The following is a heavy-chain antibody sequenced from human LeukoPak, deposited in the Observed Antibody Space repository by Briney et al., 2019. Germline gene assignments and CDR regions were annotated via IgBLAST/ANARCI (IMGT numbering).Heavy chain of an antibody. CDR3: ARVCSSSSCSPDYYYYYMDV. D-gene: IGHD2-2*01. J-gene: IGHJ6*03. Sequence: ASVKVSCKASGYTFTGYYIHWVRQAPGQGLEWMGWINPNSGGTNYAQKFQGRVTMTRDTSISTAHMELSRLRSDDTAVYYCARVCSSSSCSPDYYYYYMDVWGKGTTVTVSS. V-gene: IGHV1-2*02. CDR1: GYTFTGYY. CDR2: INPNSGGT.